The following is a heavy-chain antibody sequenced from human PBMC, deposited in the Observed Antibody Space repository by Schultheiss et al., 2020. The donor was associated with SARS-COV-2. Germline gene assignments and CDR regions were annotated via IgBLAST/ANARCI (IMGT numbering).Heavy chain of an antibody. CDR1: GFTFSSYG. D-gene: IGHD2-2*01. CDR3: ASCGASCHYYGMDV. CDR2: IWYDGSNK. J-gene: IGHJ6*02. V-gene: IGHV3-33*01. Sequence: GGSLRLSCAASGFTFSSYGMHWVRQAPGKGLEWVAVIWYDGSNKYYADSVKGRFTISRDNSKNTLYLQMNSLRAEDTAVYYCASCGASCHYYGMDVWGQGTTVTSP.